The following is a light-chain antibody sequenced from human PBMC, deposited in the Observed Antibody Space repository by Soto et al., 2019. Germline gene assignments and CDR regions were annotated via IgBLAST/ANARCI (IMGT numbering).Light chain of an antibody. Sequence: DILMTQSPSTLSASVGDRVTITCRASQSISTWLVWYQQKPGKAPKLLIYKASTLQSGVPSRFSGSGSGTEFTLTISSLQPDDFATYHCQQHQSYPRTFGQGTRVEIK. CDR3: QQHQSYPRT. CDR2: KAS. V-gene: IGKV1-5*03. CDR1: QSISTW. J-gene: IGKJ1*01.